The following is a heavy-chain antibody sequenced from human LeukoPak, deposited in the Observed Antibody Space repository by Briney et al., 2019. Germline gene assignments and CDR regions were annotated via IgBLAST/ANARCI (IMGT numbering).Heavy chain of an antibody. CDR1: GFTFSRYD. CDR3: VREDDARGRHTFDL. V-gene: IGHV3-48*03. CDR2: ISIDYSTI. D-gene: IGHD6-6*01. J-gene: IGHJ3*01. Sequence: PGGSLRLSCTASGFTFSRYDMNWVRQAPGKGLEWVSYISIDYSTIYYAHSVKGRFTISRDTAKNSLYLQMNSLRVDDTAVYYCVREDDARGRHTFDLWGHGTMVTVSS.